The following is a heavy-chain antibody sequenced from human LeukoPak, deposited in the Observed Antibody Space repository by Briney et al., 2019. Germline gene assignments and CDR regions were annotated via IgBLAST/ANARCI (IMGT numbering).Heavy chain of an antibody. CDR2: IRSKAYGGTT. J-gene: IGHJ6*03. CDR1: GFTFGDYA. Sequence: GGSLRLSCTASGFTFGDYAMSWVRQAPGKGLEWVGFIRSKAYGGTTEYAASVKGRFTISRDDSKSIAYLQMNSLKTEDTAVYYCTREGVVPAARYYYYMDVWGQGTTVTVSS. CDR3: TREGVVPAARYYYYMDV. V-gene: IGHV3-49*04. D-gene: IGHD2-2*01.